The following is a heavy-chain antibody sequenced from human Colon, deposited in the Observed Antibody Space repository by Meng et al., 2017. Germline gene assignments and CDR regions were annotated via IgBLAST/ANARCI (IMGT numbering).Heavy chain of an antibody. CDR2: INHSGST. J-gene: IGHJ5*02. D-gene: IGHD5-12*01. CDR1: GGSFSGYY. V-gene: IGHV4-34*01. Sequence: QGQRKQWGAGLLKPSETLSLTCAVYGGSFSGYYWSWIRQPPGKGLEWIGEINHSGSTNYNPSLKSRVTISVDTSKNQFSLKLSSVTAADTAVYYCARGRYSGYLPWGQGTLVTVSS. CDR3: ARGRYSGYLP.